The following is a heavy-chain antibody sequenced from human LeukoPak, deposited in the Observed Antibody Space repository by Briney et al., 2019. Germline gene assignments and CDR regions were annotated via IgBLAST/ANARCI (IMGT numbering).Heavy chain of an antibody. CDR3: ARASWVSSADAVR. D-gene: IGHD3-16*01. CDR2: MKGTRDK. CDR1: GLSFSTFA. V-gene: IGHV3-23*01. Sequence: PGGSLRLSCAASGLSFSTFAMRWARQAPARGLEWLSSMKGTRDKYYADSVGGRLTLSRDDSRNTEYFHLNNLRVEDTAVYYCARASWVSSADAVRWGQGAVVTVSS. J-gene: IGHJ4*02.